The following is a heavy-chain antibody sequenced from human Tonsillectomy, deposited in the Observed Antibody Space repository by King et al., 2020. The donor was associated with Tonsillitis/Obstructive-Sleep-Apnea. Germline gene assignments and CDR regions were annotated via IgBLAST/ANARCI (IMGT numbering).Heavy chain of an antibody. J-gene: IGHJ6*02. CDR2: ISYDGSNK. CDR1: GFTFSSYG. Sequence: VQLVESGGGVVQPGRSLRLSCAGSGFTFSSYGMHWVRQAPGKGLEWVAVISYDGSNKYYADSVKGRFTISRDNSKNTLYLQMNSLRAEDTAVYYCAKGPPYNCSWYGYYYYGMDVWGQGTTVTVSS. V-gene: IGHV3-30*18. CDR3: AKGPPYNCSWYGYYYYGMDV. D-gene: IGHD6-13*01.